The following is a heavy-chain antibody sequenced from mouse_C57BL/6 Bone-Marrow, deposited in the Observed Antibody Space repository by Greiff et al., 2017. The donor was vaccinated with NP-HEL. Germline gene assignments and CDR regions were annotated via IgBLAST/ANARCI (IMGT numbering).Heavy chain of an antibody. V-gene: IGHV1-50*01. CDR2: IDPSDSYT. Sequence: QVQLKQPGAELVKPGASVKLSCKASGYTFTSYWMQWVKQRPGQGLEWIGEIDPSDSYTNYNQKFKGKATLTVDTSSSTAYMQLSSLTSEDSAVYYCARGILRFDYWGQGTTLTVSS. CDR3: ARGILRFDY. CDR1: GYTFTSYW. J-gene: IGHJ2*01. D-gene: IGHD1-1*01.